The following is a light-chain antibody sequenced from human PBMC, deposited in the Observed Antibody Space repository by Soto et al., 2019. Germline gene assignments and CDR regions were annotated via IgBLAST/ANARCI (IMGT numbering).Light chain of an antibody. CDR2: AAS. V-gene: IGKV1-12*01. CDR1: QGISSW. CDR3: QQGDSFPIT. J-gene: IGKJ5*01. Sequence: DLQMTQSPSSVSASVGDRVTITCRASQGISSWLAWYQQKPGTVPKLLIYAASSLQSGVPSRFSGSGAGTEFTLTITSLQPEDFGTYYCQQGDSFPITFGQGTRLEIK.